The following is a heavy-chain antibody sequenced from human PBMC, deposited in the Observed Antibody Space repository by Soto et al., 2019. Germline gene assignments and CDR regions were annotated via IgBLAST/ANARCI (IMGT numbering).Heavy chain of an antibody. Sequence: QVQLQQWGAGLLKPSETLCLTCAVYGGSFSGYYWSWIRQPPGKGLEWIGEINHSGSTNYNPSLKSRVTISVDTSKNQFSLKLSSVTAADTAVYYCARGRRGTIFGVVITSPYYYYGMDVWGQGTTVTVSS. CDR1: GGSFSGYY. D-gene: IGHD3-3*01. CDR3: ARGRRGTIFGVVITSPYYYYGMDV. CDR2: INHSGST. J-gene: IGHJ6*02. V-gene: IGHV4-34*01.